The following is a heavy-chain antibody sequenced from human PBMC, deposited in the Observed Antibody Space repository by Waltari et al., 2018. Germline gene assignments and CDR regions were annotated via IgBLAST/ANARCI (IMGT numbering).Heavy chain of an antibody. CDR3: ATPKGYCSGGSCYYLY. D-gene: IGHD2-15*01. V-gene: IGHV4-38-2*01. CDR2: IYHSGST. CDR1: GYSISSGYY. Sequence: QVQLQESGPGLVKPSETLSLTCAVSGYSISSGYYWGWIRQPPGKGLEWIGSIYHSGSTYYNPSLKSRVTISVDTSKNQFSLKLSSVAAADTAVYYCATPKGYCSGGSCYYLYWGQGTLVTVSS. J-gene: IGHJ4*02.